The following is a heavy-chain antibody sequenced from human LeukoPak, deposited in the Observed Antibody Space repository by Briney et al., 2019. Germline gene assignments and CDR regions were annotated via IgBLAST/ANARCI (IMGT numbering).Heavy chain of an antibody. CDR3: AKETSSSFDY. V-gene: IGHV3-23*01. Sequence: GSLRLSCAASGFTFSSYAMNWVRQAPGKGLEWVSGISNSGGSTYYADSVKGRFTISRDNSKNTLYPQMNSLRAEDTAVYYCAKETSSSFDYWGQGTLVTVSS. D-gene: IGHD6-6*01. CDR2: ISNSGGST. CDR1: GFTFSSYA. J-gene: IGHJ4*02.